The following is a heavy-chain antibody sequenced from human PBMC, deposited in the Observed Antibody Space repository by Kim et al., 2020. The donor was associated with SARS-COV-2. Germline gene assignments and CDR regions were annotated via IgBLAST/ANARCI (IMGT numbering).Heavy chain of an antibody. CDR3: VRQKYYGANPPFDY. Sequence: YTDSVKGRFTVSRDDAKNSLFLQMNSLRDEDTALYYCVRQKYYGANPPFDYWGLGTLVTVSS. V-gene: IGHV3-48*02. D-gene: IGHD4-17*01. J-gene: IGHJ4*02.